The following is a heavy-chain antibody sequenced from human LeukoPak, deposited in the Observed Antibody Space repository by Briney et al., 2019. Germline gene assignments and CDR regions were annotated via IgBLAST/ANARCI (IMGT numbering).Heavy chain of an antibody. CDR1: GSSISSTFYY. Sequence: SETLSLTCTVSGSSISSTFYYWGWIRQSPGKGLEWIGEIHHSESTNYNPSLKSRVIITLDKSKNHFSLTLSSVTAADTALYYCARSYMVRGRKDYYYYMDVWGKGTTVTVSS. CDR2: IHHSEST. V-gene: IGHV4-39*07. D-gene: IGHD3-10*01. CDR3: ARSYMVRGRKDYYYYMDV. J-gene: IGHJ6*03.